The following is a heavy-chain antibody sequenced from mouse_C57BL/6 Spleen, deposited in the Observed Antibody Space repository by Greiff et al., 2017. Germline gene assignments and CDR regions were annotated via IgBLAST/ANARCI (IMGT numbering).Heavy chain of an antibody. V-gene: IGHV10-3*01. Sequence: EVKVVESGGGLVQPKGSLKLTCAASGFTFNTDAMHWVRQAPGKGLEWVARIRSKSSNYATYYADSGKDRFTISRDDSQSMLYLQMNNLKTEDTAMYYCVRAGTGFAYWGQGTLVTVSA. D-gene: IGHD3-3*01. J-gene: IGHJ3*01. CDR3: VRAGTGFAY. CDR1: GFTFNTDA. CDR2: IRSKSSNYAT.